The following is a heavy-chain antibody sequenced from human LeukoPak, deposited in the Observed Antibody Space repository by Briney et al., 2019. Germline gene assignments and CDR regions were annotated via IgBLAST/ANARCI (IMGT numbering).Heavy chain of an antibody. D-gene: IGHD5-18*01. CDR3: ARGGIQIWTPHYLDY. V-gene: IGHV1-18*01. CDR2: ISANNGNR. Sequence: ASVKVSCKASGYTFTSYGMSWVRRAPGQGLEWMGWISANNGNRNYAQKLQGRVTMTTDTSTSTAYMELRSLRSDDTAVYYCARGGIQIWTPHYLDYWGQGTLVTVSS. J-gene: IGHJ4*02. CDR1: GYTFTSYG.